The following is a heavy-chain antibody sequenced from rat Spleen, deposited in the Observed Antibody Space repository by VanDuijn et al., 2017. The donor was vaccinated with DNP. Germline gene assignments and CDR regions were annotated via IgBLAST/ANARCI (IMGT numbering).Heavy chain of an antibody. CDR3: AVQLGVFDY. CDR2: IKSAGST. D-gene: IGHD5-1*01. Sequence: EVQLQESGPGLVKPSQSLSLTGSVTGYSISSNFRWTWIRKFPGNILEWMGYIKSAGSTDYSPSLKSRISITRDTSKNQFFLQVNSVTTEDTATYYCAVQLGVFDYWGQGVMVTVSS. J-gene: IGHJ2*01. V-gene: IGHV3-3*01. CDR1: GYSISSNFR.